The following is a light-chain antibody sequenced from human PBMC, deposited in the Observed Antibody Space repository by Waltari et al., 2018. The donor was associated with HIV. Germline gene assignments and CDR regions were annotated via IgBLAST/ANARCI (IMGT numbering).Light chain of an antibody. V-gene: IGLV2-8*01. CDR1: SSDVGGYNY. CDR3: SSYAGSNKLV. CDR2: EVS. Sequence: QSALTQPPSASGSPGQSVTISCTGTSSDVGGYNYVSWYQQHPGKAPKLMIYEVSKRPSGVPDRFSGSKSGNTASLTVSVHQAEDEADYYCSSYAGSNKLVFGGGTKLTVL. J-gene: IGLJ2*01.